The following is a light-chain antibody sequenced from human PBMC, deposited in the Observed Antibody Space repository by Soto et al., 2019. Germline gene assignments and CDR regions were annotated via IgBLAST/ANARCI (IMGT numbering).Light chain of an antibody. CDR3: QQSYRFPRT. V-gene: IGKV1-39*01. CDR2: GAS. J-gene: IGKJ5*01. Sequence: DIQMTQSPSSLSASVGDRFTISCRASQSISTYLHWYQQKAGKAPKLLIYGASSLQSGVPSRFSGSGSGTDFTLSISSLQPEDFATYYCQQSYRFPRTFGQGTRLEIK. CDR1: QSISTY.